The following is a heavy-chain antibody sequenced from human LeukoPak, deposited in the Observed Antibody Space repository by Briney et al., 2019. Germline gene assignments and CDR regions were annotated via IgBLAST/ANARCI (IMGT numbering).Heavy chain of an antibody. Sequence: GGSLRLSCAASGFTFSSYDMICVRQAPGKGLEWVSAISGSGGRTYYADSVKGRFTIHRDNSKNTLYLQVNSLRAEDTAVYYCAKRGIVAREFFDIWGQGTMVTVSS. CDR2: ISGSGGRT. CDR3: AKRGIVAREFFDI. D-gene: IGHD2-15*01. V-gene: IGHV3-23*01. CDR1: GFTFSSYD. J-gene: IGHJ3*02.